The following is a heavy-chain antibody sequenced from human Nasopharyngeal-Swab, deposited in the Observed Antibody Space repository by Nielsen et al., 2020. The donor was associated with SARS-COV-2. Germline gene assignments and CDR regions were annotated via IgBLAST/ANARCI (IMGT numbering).Heavy chain of an antibody. CDR3: ARHADSSGGWYFDY. Sequence: PGKGLEWIGYIYYSGSTNYNPSLKSRVTISVDTSKNQFSLKLSSVTAADTAVYYCARHADSSGGWYFDYWGQGTLVTVSS. D-gene: IGHD6-25*01. V-gene: IGHV4-59*08. J-gene: IGHJ4*02. CDR2: IYYSGST.